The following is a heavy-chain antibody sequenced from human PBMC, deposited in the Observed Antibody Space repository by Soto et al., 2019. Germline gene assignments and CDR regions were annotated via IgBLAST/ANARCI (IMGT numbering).Heavy chain of an antibody. J-gene: IGHJ4*02. CDR2: IRGSGGGP. CDR1: GFTFSSYA. Sequence: GGSLRLSCAASGFTFSSYAMSWVRQAPGKGLEWVSAIRGSGGGPYYADSVKGRFTISRDNSKNTLYLQMNSLRAEDTAVYYCAKDLEDDFWSGYYPVDYWGQGTLVTVSS. V-gene: IGHV3-23*01. CDR3: AKDLEDDFWSGYYPVDY. D-gene: IGHD3-3*01.